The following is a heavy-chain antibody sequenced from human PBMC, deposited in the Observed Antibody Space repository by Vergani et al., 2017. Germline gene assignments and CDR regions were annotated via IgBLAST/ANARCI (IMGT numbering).Heavy chain of an antibody. CDR1: GDSISSDNLY. Sequence: QVNLQESGPGLVKPSQTLSLTCTVSGDSISSDNLYWHWLRQPAGKGLEWIGRFYSSGIYNYNPSLKSRVSMSLDTSKNQFSLHLTSVTAADSATYYYASDRRFRGSYFHFGLWGQGALVNVSS. J-gene: IGHJ4*02. D-gene: IGHD1-26*01. CDR2: FYSSGIY. CDR3: ASDRRFRGSYFHFGL. V-gene: IGHV4-61*02.